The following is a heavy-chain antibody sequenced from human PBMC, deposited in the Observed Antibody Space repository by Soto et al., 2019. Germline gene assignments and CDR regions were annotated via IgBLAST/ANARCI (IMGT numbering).Heavy chain of an antibody. J-gene: IGHJ4*02. CDR3: ARASTTVTPIDY. V-gene: IGHV4-30-2*01. Sequence: SETLSLTCAVSGGSISSGGYSWSWIRQPPGKGLEWIGYIYHSGSTYYNPSLKSRVTISVDRSKNQFSLKLSSVTAADTAVYYCARASTTVTPIDYWGQGTLLTVSS. CDR1: GGSISSGGYS. D-gene: IGHD4-17*01. CDR2: IYHSGST.